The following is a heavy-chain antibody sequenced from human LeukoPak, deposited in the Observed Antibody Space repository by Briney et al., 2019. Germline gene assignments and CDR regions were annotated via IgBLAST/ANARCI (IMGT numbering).Heavy chain of an antibody. J-gene: IGHJ4*02. Sequence: PSETLSLTCTVSGGSISSGDYYWSWIRQPPGKGLEWIGYIYYSGSTYYNPSLKSRVTISVDTSKNQFSLKLSSVTAADTAVYYCARHGRSEYSSSSPHSYFDYWGQGTLVTVSS. D-gene: IGHD6-6*01. CDR2: IYYSGST. CDR1: GGSISSGDYY. CDR3: ARHGRSEYSSSSPHSYFDY. V-gene: IGHV4-30-4*01.